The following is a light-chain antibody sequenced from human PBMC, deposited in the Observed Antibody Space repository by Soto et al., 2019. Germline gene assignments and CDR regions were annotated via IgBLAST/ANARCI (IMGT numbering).Light chain of an antibody. V-gene: IGKV1-5*01. CDR2: GAS. CDR3: HQYNSYSPT. Sequence: DIQMTQSPSTLSASVGDRVTITCRASQSISNWLAWYQQKPGEAPKLLIYGASTLESGVPSRFSGSGSATEFTLTISSLQPDDFATYYCHQYNSYSPTFGQGTKLEIK. CDR1: QSISNW. J-gene: IGKJ2*01.